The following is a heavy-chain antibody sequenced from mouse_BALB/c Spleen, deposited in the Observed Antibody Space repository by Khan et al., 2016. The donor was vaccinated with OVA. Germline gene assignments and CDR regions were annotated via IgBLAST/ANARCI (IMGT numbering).Heavy chain of an antibody. V-gene: IGHV2-6-5*01. CDR2: IWGGGTT. CDR3: AKLLWARYDAMDY. J-gene: IGHJ4*01. CDR1: GFSLTDYG. Sequence: QVQLQESGPGLVAPSQSLSITCTVSGFSLTDYGVGWIRQPPGKGLEWLGVIWGGGTTHYNSALKSRLSNSKDNFKSQVFLKMNSLQTDATAMYYGAKLLWARYDAMDYWGQGTSVTVSS. D-gene: IGHD1-1*02.